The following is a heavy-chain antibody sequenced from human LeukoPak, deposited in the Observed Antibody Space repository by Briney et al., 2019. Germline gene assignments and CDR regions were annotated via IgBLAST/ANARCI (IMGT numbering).Heavy chain of an antibody. Sequence: GGSLRLSCAASGFTVDDYGMSWVRQAPGKGREWVSGINWNGGSTGYADSVKGRFTISRDNAKNSLYLQMNSLRAEDTALYYCARVGGESRAFDIWGQGTMVTVSS. CDR3: ARVGGESRAFDI. CDR2: INWNGGST. J-gene: IGHJ3*02. V-gene: IGHV3-20*04. CDR1: GFTVDDYG. D-gene: IGHD3-16*01.